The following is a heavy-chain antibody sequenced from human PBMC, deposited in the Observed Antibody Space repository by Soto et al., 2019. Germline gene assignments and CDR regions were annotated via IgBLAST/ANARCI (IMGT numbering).Heavy chain of an antibody. V-gene: IGHV1-18*01. J-gene: IGHJ6*02. CDR2: ISAYNGNT. CDR3: ASSAVAGSARYYYGMDV. CDR1: GYTLTRYG. D-gene: IGHD6-19*01. Sequence: ASVKVSCKASGYTLTRYGISWVRQAPGRGLEWMGWISAYNGNTNYAQKLQGRVTMTTDTSTRTAYMELRSLRSDDTAVYYCASSAVAGSARYYYGMDVWGQGTTVTVSS.